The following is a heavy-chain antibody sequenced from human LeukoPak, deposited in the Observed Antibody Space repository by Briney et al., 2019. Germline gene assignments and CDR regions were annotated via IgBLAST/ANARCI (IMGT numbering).Heavy chain of an antibody. D-gene: IGHD1-26*01. J-gene: IGHJ4*02. CDR2: ISSSSSYI. Sequence: GGSLRLSCAASGFTFSSYSMNWVRQAPGKGLEWVSSISSSSSYIYYADSAKGRFTISRDNAKNSLYLQMNSLRAEDTALCYCARVYSGSFSPFDYWGQGTLVTVSS. V-gene: IGHV3-21*04. CDR3: ARVYSGSFSPFDY. CDR1: GFTFSSYS.